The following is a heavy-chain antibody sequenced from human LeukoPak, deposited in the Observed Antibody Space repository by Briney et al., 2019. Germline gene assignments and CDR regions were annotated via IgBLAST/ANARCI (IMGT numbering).Heavy chain of an antibody. V-gene: IGHV5-51*01. CDR1: GSIFSNYW. J-gene: IGHJ6*02. Sequence: GASLQISCDCSGSIFSNYWIGGARQLPGEGLEWMGMSYPGDSDTRYSPSFQGQVTISADKSISTAYLQWSSLKASDTATYYCARLLGSTKYYYNYGMVVWGQGTTVTVSS. CDR3: ARLLGSTKYYYNYGMVV. D-gene: IGHD1-26*01. CDR2: SYPGDSDT.